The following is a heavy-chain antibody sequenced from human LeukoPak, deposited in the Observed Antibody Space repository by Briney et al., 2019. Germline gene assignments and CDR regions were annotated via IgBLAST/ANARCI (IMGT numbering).Heavy chain of an antibody. Sequence: PAGSLRLSCVASGFSFNNYAMNWVRQAPGKGLEWVSLIIGSSGTTFYADSVKGRFTISRDKSKSTLYLQMNSLRAEDTAVYYCAKGAYDYIEIAYFDYWGQGSLVTVSS. J-gene: IGHJ4*02. V-gene: IGHV3-23*01. D-gene: IGHD5-12*01. CDR2: IIGSSGTT. CDR1: GFSFNNYA. CDR3: AKGAYDYIEIAYFDY.